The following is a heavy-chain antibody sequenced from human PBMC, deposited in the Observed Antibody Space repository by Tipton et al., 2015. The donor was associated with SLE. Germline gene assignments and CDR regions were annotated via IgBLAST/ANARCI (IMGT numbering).Heavy chain of an antibody. CDR2: ISYGGGT. Sequence: TLSLTCTVSGGSISDSKYYWSWIRQPPGKGLEWIGYISYGGGTNYNPSLKSRVTISADTSENQLSLRLNSVTAGDTAVYYCATSSGDCGGDCTFDYWGQGTLVTVSS. V-gene: IGHV4-61*05. CDR1: GGSISDSKYY. J-gene: IGHJ4*02. CDR3: ATSSGDCGGDCTFDY. D-gene: IGHD2-21*01.